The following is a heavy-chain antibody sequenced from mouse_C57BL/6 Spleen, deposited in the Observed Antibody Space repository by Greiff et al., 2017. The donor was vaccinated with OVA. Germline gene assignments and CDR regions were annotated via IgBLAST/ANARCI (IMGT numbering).Heavy chain of an antibody. Sequence: EVKLMESGGGLVKPGGSLKLSCAASGFTFSSYAMSWVRQTPEKRLEWVATISDGGSYTYYPDNVKGRFTISRDNAKNNLYLQMSHLKSEDTAMYYCATIDGYFDAMDYWGQGTSVTVSS. CDR1: GFTFSSYA. V-gene: IGHV5-4*03. J-gene: IGHJ4*01. CDR2: ISDGGSYT. D-gene: IGHD2-3*01. CDR3: ATIDGYFDAMDY.